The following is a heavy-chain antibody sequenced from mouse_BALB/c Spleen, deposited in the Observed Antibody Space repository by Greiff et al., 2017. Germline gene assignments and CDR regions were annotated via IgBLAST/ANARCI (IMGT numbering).Heavy chain of an antibody. CDR2: ISSGGGST. CDR1: GFAFSSYD. V-gene: IGHV5-12-1*01. CDR3: ARQGYYRYSFAY. J-gene: IGHJ3*01. D-gene: IGHD2-14*01. Sequence: DVKLVESGGGLVKPGGSLNLSCAASGFAFSSYDMSWVRQTPEKRLEWVAYISSGGGSTYYPDTVKGRFTISRDNAKNTLYLQMSSLKSEDTAMYYCARQGYYRYSFAYWGQGTLVTVSA.